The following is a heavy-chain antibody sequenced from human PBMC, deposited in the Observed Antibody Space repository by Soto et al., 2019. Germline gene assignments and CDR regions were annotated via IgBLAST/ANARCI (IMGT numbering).Heavy chain of an antibody. CDR3: AMVGVYVTPSPQDV. V-gene: IGHV1-18*01. CDR2: INTYNGNT. Sequence: QVQLVQSGAEVKNPGASVKVSCKASGYTFTRYGIGWARQAPGQGLEWMGWINTYNGNTNYAQNVQGRVTLTTDTXXSTAYMELRSLRSNDTAIYYCAMVGVYVTPSPQDVWGQGTTVIVSS. CDR1: GYTFTRYG. J-gene: IGHJ6*02. D-gene: IGHD2-15*01.